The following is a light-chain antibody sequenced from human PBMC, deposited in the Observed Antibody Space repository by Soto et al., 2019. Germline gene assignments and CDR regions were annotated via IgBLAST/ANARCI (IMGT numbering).Light chain of an antibody. V-gene: IGKV2-30*02. J-gene: IGKJ1*01. CDR3: MQATYWPWT. CDR1: QSLVHSDGNTY. CDR2: KVS. Sequence: DFVLTQSALSLPVTLGQPSSISCRSGQSLVHSDGNTYLSWFQQRPGKSPRRLIYKVSNWHSGVPDRFSGSGSGTDFTLKISRVEAEDVGFYYCMQATYWPWTFGQGTKVDIK.